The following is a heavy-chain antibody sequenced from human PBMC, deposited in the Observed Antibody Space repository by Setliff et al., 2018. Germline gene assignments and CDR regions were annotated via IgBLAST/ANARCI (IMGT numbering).Heavy chain of an antibody. J-gene: IGHJ4*02. CDR3: ARDLGHGGDSDY. D-gene: IGHD2-21*02. CDR1: GCSISSGYI. CDR2: IGHTGSI. V-gene: IGHV4-38-2*02. Sequence: SETLSLTCTVSGCSISSGYIWGWIRQPPGKGLEWVGNIGHTGSINYNPSLKSRLTISRDTSKNQVSLKLNSATATDTAVYYCARDLGHGGDSDYWGQGILVTVSS.